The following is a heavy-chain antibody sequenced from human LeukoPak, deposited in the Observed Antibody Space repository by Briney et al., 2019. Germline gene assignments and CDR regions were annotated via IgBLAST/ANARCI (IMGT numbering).Heavy chain of an antibody. CDR3: AKWELYSGFYYIDY. CDR1: GFTFSSYW. Sequence: AGGSLRLSCAASGFTFSSYWMTWVRQGPGKGLEWVANIKPDGSLKYYVDSVKGRFTISRDNAKNSLYLQMNSLRAEDTAMYYCAKWELYSGFYYIDYWGQGTLATVSS. J-gene: IGHJ4*02. CDR2: IKPDGSLK. D-gene: IGHD1-26*01. V-gene: IGHV3-7*01.